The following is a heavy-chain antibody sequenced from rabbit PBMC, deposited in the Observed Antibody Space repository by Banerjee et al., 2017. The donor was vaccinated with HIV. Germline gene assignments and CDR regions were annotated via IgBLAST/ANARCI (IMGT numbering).Heavy chain of an antibody. D-gene: IGHD4-2*01. Sequence: QSLEEYGGDLVKTGASLTLTCTASGFSFCGDYYMCWVRQAPGRGLEWIACISAYSGSTYYASWAKGRFSITKASSTTVILQMTSLTAADTATYFCSRNFAGVIGCNFNLWGPGTLVTVS. V-gene: IGHV1S40*01. CDR1: GFSFCGDYY. CDR2: ISAYSGST. J-gene: IGHJ4*01. CDR3: SRNFAGVIGCNFNL.